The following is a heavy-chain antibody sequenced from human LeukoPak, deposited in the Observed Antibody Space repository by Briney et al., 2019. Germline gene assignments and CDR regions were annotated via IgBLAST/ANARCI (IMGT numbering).Heavy chain of an antibody. V-gene: IGHV4-61*02. Sequence: PSETLSLTCTVSGGSISSGSYYWSWIRQPAGKGLEWIGRIYTSGSTNYSPSLKSRVTISVDTSKNQFSLKLSSVTAADTAVYYCARATIFGVVSLDWGQGTMVTVSS. J-gene: IGHJ3*01. D-gene: IGHD3-3*01. CDR2: IYTSGST. CDR3: ARATIFGVVSLD. CDR1: GGSISSGSYY.